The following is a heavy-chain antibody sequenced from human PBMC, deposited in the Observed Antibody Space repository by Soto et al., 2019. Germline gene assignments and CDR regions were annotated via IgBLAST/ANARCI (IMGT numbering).Heavy chain of an antibody. CDR3: ARVDYGDYGWYFDR. Sequence: EVQLVESGGNLIQPGGSLRLSCAASGFTVTNKYMTWVRQAPGQGLEWVSLIYSGGATSYADSVKGRFTISRDNSKDNRYLQVNSLRAEDTAGYDCARVDYGDYGWYFDRWGRGTLVTGSS. CDR1: GFTVTNKY. J-gene: IGHJ2*01. V-gene: IGHV3-53*01. CDR2: IYSGGAT. D-gene: IGHD4-17*01.